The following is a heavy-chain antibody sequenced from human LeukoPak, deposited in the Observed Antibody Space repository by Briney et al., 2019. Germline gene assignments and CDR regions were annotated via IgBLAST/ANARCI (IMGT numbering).Heavy chain of an antibody. CDR2: GYHSGGT. V-gene: IGHV4-38-2*02. CDR1: GYSIISDYY. D-gene: IGHD6-6*01. J-gene: IGHJ6*03. CDR3: ATKYSSSRGNYYYYYMDV. Sequence: PSQTLSLTCTVSGYSIISDYYWGWIRQSPGKGLEWIGSGYHSGGTHYNPSLRSRVTMSVDTSKNQFSLKLSSVTAADTAVYYCATKYSSSRGNYYYYYMDVWGKGTTVTVSS.